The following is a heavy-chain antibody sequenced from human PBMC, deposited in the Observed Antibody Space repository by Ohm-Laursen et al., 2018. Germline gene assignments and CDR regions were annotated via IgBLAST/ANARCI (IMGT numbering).Heavy chain of an antibody. Sequence: LQTLSLTCAFSGDSVSSNSAAWNWIRQSPSRGLEWLGRTYYGSKWYNDYAVSVKSRITINPDTSKNQFSLQLNSVTPEDTAVYYCARGRVYGISRPFDYWGQGTLVTVSS. V-gene: IGHV6-1*01. D-gene: IGHD6-13*01. CDR3: ARGRVYGISRPFDY. J-gene: IGHJ4*02. CDR2: TYYGSKWYN. CDR1: GDSVSSNSAA.